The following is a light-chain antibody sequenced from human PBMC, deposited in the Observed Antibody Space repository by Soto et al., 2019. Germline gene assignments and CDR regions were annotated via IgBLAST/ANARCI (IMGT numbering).Light chain of an antibody. CDR2: GNS. CDR1: SSNIGAGYD. CDR3: QSYDSSLSGSNWV. V-gene: IGLV1-40*01. Sequence: QSVLTQPPSVSGAPGQRVTISCTGSSSNIGAGYDVHWYQQLPGTAPKLLIYGNSNRPSGVPDRFSGSKSGTSASLAITGLQSEDEADYDGQSYDSSLSGSNWVFGGGTKLTVL. J-gene: IGLJ3*02.